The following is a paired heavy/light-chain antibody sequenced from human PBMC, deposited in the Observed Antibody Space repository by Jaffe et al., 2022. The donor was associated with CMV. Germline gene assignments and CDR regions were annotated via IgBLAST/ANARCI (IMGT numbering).Light chain of an antibody. Sequence: AIQMTQSPSSLSASVGDRVTITCRASQGIRNDLGWYQQKPGKAPKVLISTASRLQSGVPSRFSGSGSGTDFTLTISGLQPEDFATYYCLQDNNYPWTFGQGTRVEIK. CDR1: QGIRND. CDR2: TAS. V-gene: IGKV1-6*02. CDR3: LQDNNYPWT. J-gene: IGKJ1*01.
Heavy chain of an antibody. CDR3: ARWSSEVPYYFDY. J-gene: IGHJ4*02. V-gene: IGHV5-51*01. CDR2: IYPGDSDT. CDR1: GYRFTSYW. Sequence: EVQVVQSGAEVRKPGESLKISCKGSGYRFTSYWIGWVRQMPGKGLEWMGIIYPGDSDTRYSPSFQGQVTISADKSISTAYLQWSSLKASDTAMYYCARWSSEVPYYFDYWGQGTLVTVSS.